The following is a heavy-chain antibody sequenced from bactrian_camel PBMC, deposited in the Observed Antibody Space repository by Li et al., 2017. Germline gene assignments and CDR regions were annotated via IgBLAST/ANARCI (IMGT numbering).Heavy chain of an antibody. CDR1: GYTGSGRNC. Sequence: HVQLVESRGGSVQPGGSLRLSCAASGYTGSGRNCMGWFRQRPGKDREGLAVLWIGGATTTYADSVKGRFIITRDKGKDLVYLQMNGLQPEDTGMYYCAADQLYGTCRDVLDFPARGQGTQVTVS. V-gene: IGHV3S1*01. J-gene: IGHJ4*01. D-gene: IGHD6*01. CDR2: LWIGGATT. CDR3: AADQLYGTCRDVLDFPA.